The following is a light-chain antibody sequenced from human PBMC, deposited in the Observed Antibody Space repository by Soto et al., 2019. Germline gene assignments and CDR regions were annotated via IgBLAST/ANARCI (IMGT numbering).Light chain of an antibody. V-gene: IGKV3-11*01. CDR1: QSVSNY. J-gene: IGKJ5*01. CDR2: ETS. CDR3: QQRNNLLDT. Sequence: IVLKQYPAPLSLSPGERASLSCRASQSVSNYLSWYQQKPCLAPRLLMYETSRRATGIPARFSGSGSGTDFTLTISSLEPEDFAVYYCQQRNNLLDTFCQGTLLEIK.